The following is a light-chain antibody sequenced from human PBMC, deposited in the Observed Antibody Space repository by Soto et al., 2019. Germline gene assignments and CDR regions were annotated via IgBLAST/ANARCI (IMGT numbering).Light chain of an antibody. CDR2: EVS. CDR3: SSYTSSSTLGV. CDR1: SSDVGGYNY. J-gene: IGLJ1*01. Sequence: QSALTQPASVSGSPGQSITISCTGTSSDVGGYNYVSWYQHHPGKAPKLIIYEVSNRPSGVSDRFSGSKSGNTASLTISGLHAEDEADYYCSSYTSSSTLGVFGTGTKVTVL. V-gene: IGLV2-14*01.